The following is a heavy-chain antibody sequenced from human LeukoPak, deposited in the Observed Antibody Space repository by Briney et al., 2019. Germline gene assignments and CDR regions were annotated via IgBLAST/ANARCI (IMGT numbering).Heavy chain of an antibody. D-gene: IGHD3-3*01. CDR2: IYYSGST. CDR3: ARGGVMSLVDY. Sequence: SETLSLTCAVYGGSFSGYYWSWIRQPPGKGLEWIGYIYYSGSTYYNPSLKSRVTISVDTSKNQFSLKLSSVTAADTAVYYCARGGVMSLVDYWGQGTLVTVSS. J-gene: IGHJ4*02. V-gene: IGHV4-30-4*08. CDR1: GGSFSGYY.